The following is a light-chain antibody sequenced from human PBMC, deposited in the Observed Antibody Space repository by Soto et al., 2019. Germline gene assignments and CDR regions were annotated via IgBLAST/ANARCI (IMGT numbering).Light chain of an antibody. Sequence: EIVLTQSPGTLSVSPGGRATLFFRASQSVGRNYLAWYQQKPGQAPRILIYGASNRATDIPDRLSESGSGKDFYLTISRQEPEEFVVYYCQQYASSPLTFGGGTKVQTK. CDR3: QQYASSPLT. J-gene: IGKJ4*01. V-gene: IGKV3-20*01. CDR2: GAS. CDR1: QSVGRNY.